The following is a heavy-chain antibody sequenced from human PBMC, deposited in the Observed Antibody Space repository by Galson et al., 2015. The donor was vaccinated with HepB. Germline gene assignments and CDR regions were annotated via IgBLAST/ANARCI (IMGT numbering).Heavy chain of an antibody. CDR3: ARDQISSPYNFDY. D-gene: IGHD2-2*01. J-gene: IGHJ4*02. V-gene: IGHV3-30*03. CDR1: GFTLNNYG. Sequence: SLRLSCAASGFTLNNYGMHWVRQASGKGLEWVAVISYDGSNKYYADSVKGRFTISRDNSKNTLYLQMNNLRPDDTAAYYCARDQISSPYNFDYWGQGTLVTVSS. CDR2: ISYDGSNK.